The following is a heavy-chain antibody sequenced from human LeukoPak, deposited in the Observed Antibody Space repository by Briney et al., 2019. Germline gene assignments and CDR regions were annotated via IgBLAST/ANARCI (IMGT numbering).Heavy chain of an antibody. Sequence: SQTLSLTCTVSGGSIRSGDYYWSWIRQPPGKGLEWIVEINHSGSTNYNPSLKSRVTISVDTSKNQFSLKLSSVTAADTAVYYCARDRRQLVQYYYYYYGMDVWGQGTTVTVSS. CDR3: ARDRRQLVQYYYYYYGMDV. J-gene: IGHJ6*02. CDR2: INHSGST. V-gene: IGHV4-30-4*08. D-gene: IGHD6-6*01. CDR1: GGSIRSGDYY.